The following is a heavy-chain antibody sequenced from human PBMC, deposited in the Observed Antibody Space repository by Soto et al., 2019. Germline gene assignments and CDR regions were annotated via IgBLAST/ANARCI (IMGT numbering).Heavy chain of an antibody. D-gene: IGHD5-18*01. CDR2: IYHSGST. Sequence: PSETLSLTCAVSGGSISSSNWWSWVRQPPGKGLEWIGEIYHSGSTNYSPSLKSRVTISVDKSKNQFSLKLSSVTAADTAVYYCARSGYSYGSAFDIWGQGTMVTVSS. CDR1: GGSISSSNW. CDR3: ARSGYSYGSAFDI. V-gene: IGHV4-4*02. J-gene: IGHJ3*02.